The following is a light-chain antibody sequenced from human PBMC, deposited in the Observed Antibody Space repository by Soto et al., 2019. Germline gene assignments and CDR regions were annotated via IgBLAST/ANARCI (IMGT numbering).Light chain of an antibody. CDR2: SNN. CDR1: SSNIGSNP. Sequence: QSVLTQPPSLSGTPGQRVTISCSGSSSNIGSNPINWYQHLPGAAPKLLIHSNNQGPSGVPARFSGSTSGTSASLAISGLQSEDEADYYCATWDDSLNGWVFGGGTQLTVL. V-gene: IGLV1-44*01. CDR3: ATWDDSLNGWV. J-gene: IGLJ3*02.